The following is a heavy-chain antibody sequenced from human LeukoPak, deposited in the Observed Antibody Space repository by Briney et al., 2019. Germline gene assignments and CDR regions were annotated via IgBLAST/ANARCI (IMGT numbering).Heavy chain of an antibody. Sequence: GESLKISCKGSGSIFTSYWIGWVRQLPGKGLEWMGIIYPGDSDTRYSPSFQGQVTISADKSIRTAYLQWSSLKASDTAMYYCARYFGYCSSTSCYAYFDYWGQGTLVTVSS. CDR2: IYPGDSDT. CDR3: ARYFGYCSSTSCYAYFDY. CDR1: GSIFTSYW. J-gene: IGHJ4*02. D-gene: IGHD2-2*01. V-gene: IGHV5-51*01.